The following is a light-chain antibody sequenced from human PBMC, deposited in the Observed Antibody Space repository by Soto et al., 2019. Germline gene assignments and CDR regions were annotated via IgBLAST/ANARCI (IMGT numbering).Light chain of an antibody. CDR1: SNGYNF. V-gene: IGLV2-11*01. J-gene: IGLJ1*01. Sequence: QSALTQPRSVSGSPGQSVTISCSGVSNGYNFVSWYQQHPGKAPKVLIYDVSKRPSGVPDRFSGSKSANTASLTISGLQAEDEADYYCCSYVGSYTFVFGIGTKLTV. CDR3: CSYVGSYTFV. CDR2: DVS.